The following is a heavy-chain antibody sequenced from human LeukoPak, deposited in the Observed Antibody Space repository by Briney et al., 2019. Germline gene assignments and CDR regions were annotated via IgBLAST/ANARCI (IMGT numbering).Heavy chain of an antibody. Sequence: GASVKVSCKASGYTFTGYYMHWVRQAPGQGLEWMGRINPNSGGTNYAQKLQGRVTMTRDTSISTAYMELSRLRSDDTAVYYCARDLGYYYDSSGYYENWFDPWGQGTLVTVSS. V-gene: IGHV1-2*06. CDR3: ARDLGYYYDSSGYYENWFDP. J-gene: IGHJ5*02. CDR1: GYTFTGYY. CDR2: INPNSGGT. D-gene: IGHD3-22*01.